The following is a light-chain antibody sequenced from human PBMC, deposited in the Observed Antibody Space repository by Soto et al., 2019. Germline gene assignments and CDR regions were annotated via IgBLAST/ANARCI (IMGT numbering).Light chain of an antibody. CDR3: QQYDISPTWT. J-gene: IGKJ1*01. CDR1: QSISRT. V-gene: IGKV3-20*01. CDR2: GTS. Sequence: EIVLTQSPATLSLSPGERAKLSCRASQSISRTLAWYQQKPGQAPRLLIYGTSSRATGIPDRFSGSGSGTDFTLTISRLEPEDFAVYYCQQYDISPTWTFGQGTKVDIK.